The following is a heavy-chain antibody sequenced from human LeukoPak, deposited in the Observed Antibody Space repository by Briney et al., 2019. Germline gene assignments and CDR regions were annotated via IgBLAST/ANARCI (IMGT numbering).Heavy chain of an antibody. CDR3: YSGGVGNRLGY. Sequence: TSETLSLTCAVYGWSFSSCYLSWIRQPPGKGLEWIAEVNHSGGINYNPSLKSRSTISIDTSRNQLSLKLNSFTAADTAVYYCYSGGVGNRLGYWGQGTLVTVSS. CDR1: GWSFSSCY. D-gene: IGHD1-26*01. J-gene: IGHJ4*02. V-gene: IGHV4-34*01. CDR2: VNHSGGI.